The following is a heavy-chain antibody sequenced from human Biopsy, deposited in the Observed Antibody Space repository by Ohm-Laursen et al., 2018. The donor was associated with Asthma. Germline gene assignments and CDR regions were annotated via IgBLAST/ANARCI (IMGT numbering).Heavy chain of an antibody. Sequence: SLRLSCAATGFTFSSYAMSWVRQAPGKGLEWVSSISSSGASTYYADSVKGRFTISRGNSKNTLYLQMSSLSADDTAVYYCAKGGTYTTDRYAYWGQGSLVTVSS. J-gene: IGHJ4*02. V-gene: IGHV3-23*01. CDR3: AKGGTYTTDRYAY. D-gene: IGHD1-26*01. CDR1: GFTFSSYA. CDR2: ISSSGAST.